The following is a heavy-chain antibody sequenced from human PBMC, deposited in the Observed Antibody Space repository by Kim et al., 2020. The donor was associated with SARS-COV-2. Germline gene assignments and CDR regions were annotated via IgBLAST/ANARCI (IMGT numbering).Heavy chain of an antibody. CDR3: ARGYSSGWSGWEYYYGMDV. CDR2: TYYRSKWYN. CDR1: GDSVSSNSAA. V-gene: IGHV6-1*01. J-gene: IGHJ6*02. Sequence: SQTLSLTCAISGDSVSSNSAAWNWIRQSPSRGLEWLGRTYYRSKWYNDYAVSVKSRITINPDTSKNQFSLQLNSVTPEDTAVYYCARGYSSGWSGWEYYYGMDVWGQGTTVTVSS. D-gene: IGHD6-19*01.